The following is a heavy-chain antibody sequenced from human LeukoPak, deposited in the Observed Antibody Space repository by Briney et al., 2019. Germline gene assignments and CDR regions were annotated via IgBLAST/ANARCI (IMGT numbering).Heavy chain of an antibody. CDR3: ARHAGYCSSTSCYIGYYHYGMDV. J-gene: IGHJ6*02. CDR1: GGSISSYY. Sequence: PSETLSLTCTVSGGSISSYYWSWIRQPPGKGLEWIGYIYYSGSTNYNPSLKSRVTISVDTSKNQFSLKLSSVTAADTAVYYCARHAGYCSSTSCYIGYYHYGMDVWGQGTTVTVSS. D-gene: IGHD2-2*02. CDR2: IYYSGST. V-gene: IGHV4-59*08.